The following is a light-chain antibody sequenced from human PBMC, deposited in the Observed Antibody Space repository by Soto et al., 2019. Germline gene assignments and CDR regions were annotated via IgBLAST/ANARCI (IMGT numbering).Light chain of an antibody. CDR3: QQYGSSPVT. Sequence: EIGLTQSPGTLSLSPGERATLSCRASQSVSSSYLAWYQQKPGQAPSLLIYGASSRATGILDRVSGSGSGTEFTLNISRLEPEDFAVYYCQQYGSSPVTFGGGTKVEIK. CDR1: QSVSSSY. J-gene: IGKJ4*01. V-gene: IGKV3-20*01. CDR2: GAS.